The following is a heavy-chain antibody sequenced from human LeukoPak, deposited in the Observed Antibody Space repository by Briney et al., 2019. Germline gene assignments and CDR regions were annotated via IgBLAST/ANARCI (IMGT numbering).Heavy chain of an antibody. CDR3: ARDSVLGGYYYDSSGYDY. J-gene: IGHJ4*02. CDR1: GYTFTNYS. D-gene: IGHD3-22*01. V-gene: IGHV1-18*01. Sequence: TSVKVSCKASGYTFTNYSVTWVRQAPGQGLEWMGWVSADNTNRNYAQKLQGRVTMTTDTSTSTAYMELRSLRSDDTAVYYCARDSVLGGYYYDSSGYDYWGQGTLVTVSS. CDR2: VSADNTNR.